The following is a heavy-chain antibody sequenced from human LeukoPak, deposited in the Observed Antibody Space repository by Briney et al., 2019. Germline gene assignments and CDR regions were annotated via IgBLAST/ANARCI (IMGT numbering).Heavy chain of an antibody. CDR1: GGSISSYY. V-gene: IGHV4-4*07. Sequence: SETLSLTCTVSGGSISSYYWSWIRQPAGKGLEWIGRIYTSGSTNYNPSLKSRVTISVDKSKNQFSLKLSSVTAADTAVYYCARDPCDYGGNGRIGWFDPWGQGILVTVSS. J-gene: IGHJ5*02. CDR2: IYTSGST. D-gene: IGHD4-23*01. CDR3: ARDPCDYGGNGRIGWFDP.